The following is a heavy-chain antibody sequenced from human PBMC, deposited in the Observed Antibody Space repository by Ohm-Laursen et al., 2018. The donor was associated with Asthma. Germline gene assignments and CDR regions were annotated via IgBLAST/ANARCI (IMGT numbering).Heavy chain of an antibody. CDR1: GVSVSDYH. CDR2: INHSGST. CDR3: ARGYGYNLY. D-gene: IGHD5-24*01. V-gene: IGHV4-34*01. Sequence: SETLSLTCAVSGVSVSDYHWSWIRQPPGKGLEWIGEINHSGSTNYNPSLKSRVTISVDTSKNQFSLKLSSVTAADTAVYYCARGYGYNLYWGQGTLVTVSS. J-gene: IGHJ4*02.